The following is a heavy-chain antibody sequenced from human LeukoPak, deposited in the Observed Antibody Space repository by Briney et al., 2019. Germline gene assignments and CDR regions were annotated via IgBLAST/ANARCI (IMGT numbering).Heavy chain of an antibody. CDR3: AKRSRYCSGGSCYSWFDY. CDR2: ITGSGGST. J-gene: IGHJ4*02. V-gene: IGHV3-23*01. CDR1: GFTFSSYA. D-gene: IGHD2-15*01. Sequence: QPGGSLRLSCAASGFTFSSYAMGWVRQAPGKGLEWVSAITGSGGSTYYADSVKGRFTISRDNSKNTLYLQMNSLRAEDTAVYYCAKRSRYCSGGSCYSWFDYWGQGTLVTVSS.